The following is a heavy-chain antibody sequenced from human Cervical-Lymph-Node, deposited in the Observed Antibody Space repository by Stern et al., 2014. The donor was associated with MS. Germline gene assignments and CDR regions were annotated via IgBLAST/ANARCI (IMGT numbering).Heavy chain of an antibody. Sequence: QVQLVQSGAEVKKPGASLNVSCKASGYTFTGHYIPWVRQAPGQGLQWMGWINPATGFTIYPQNVQGRVTMTTDTSINTAYMELNGLRSDDTALYFCARDLADYRYYFDSWGQGTLVTVSS. CDR2: INPATGFT. J-gene: IGHJ4*02. CDR3: ARDLADYRYYFDS. V-gene: IGHV1-2*02. CDR1: GYTFTGHY. D-gene: IGHD4/OR15-4a*01.